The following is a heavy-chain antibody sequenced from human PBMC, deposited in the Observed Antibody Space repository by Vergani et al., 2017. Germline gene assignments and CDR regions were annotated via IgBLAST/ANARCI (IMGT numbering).Heavy chain of an antibody. J-gene: IGHJ4*02. CDR3: ARDRLDLVVPANFDY. Sequence: EVQLVESGGGLVQPGGSLRLSCAASGFTFSSYSMNWVRQAPGKGLEWVSYISSSSSTIYYSDSVKGRFTISRDNAKNSLYLQRNSLRAEDTAVYYCARDRLDLVVPANFDYWGQGTLVTVSS. V-gene: IGHV3-48*01. CDR2: ISSSSSTI. D-gene: IGHD2-2*01. CDR1: GFTFSSYS.